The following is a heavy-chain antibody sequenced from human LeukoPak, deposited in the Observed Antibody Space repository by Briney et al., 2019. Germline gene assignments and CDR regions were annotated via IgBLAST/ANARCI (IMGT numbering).Heavy chain of an antibody. V-gene: IGHV4-30-4*01. D-gene: IGHD4-23*01. CDR3: ASERDCGGNGESDAFDI. J-gene: IGHJ3*02. Sequence: PSETLSLTCTVSGGSISSGDYYWSWIRQPPGKGLEWIGYIYYSGSTYYNPSLKSRVTISVDTSKNQFSLKLSSVTAADTAVYYCASERDCGGNGESDAFDIWGQGTMVTVSS. CDR2: IYYSGST. CDR1: GGSISSGDYY.